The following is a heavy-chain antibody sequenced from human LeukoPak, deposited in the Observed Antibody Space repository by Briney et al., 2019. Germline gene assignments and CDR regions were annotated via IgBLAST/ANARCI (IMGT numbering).Heavy chain of an antibody. CDR1: GFIVSDNY. Sequence: GGSLRLSCTASGFIVSDNYMTWVRQAPGKGVEWVSVIYSGGTRYYTGSVRGRFTISRDSSKNTLYLQMNDLRVEDTAAYYCARVYDYVWGSYRDPYFDYWGQGTLVTVSS. CDR2: IYSGGTR. D-gene: IGHD3-16*02. J-gene: IGHJ4*02. CDR3: ARVYDYVWGSYRDPYFDY. V-gene: IGHV3-66*02.